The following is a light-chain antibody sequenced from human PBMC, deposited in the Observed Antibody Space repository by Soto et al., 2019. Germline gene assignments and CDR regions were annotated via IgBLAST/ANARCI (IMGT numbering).Light chain of an antibody. CDR2: AAS. CDR1: QTSSSW. V-gene: IGKV1-5*01. Sequence: DIQMTQSPSTLSGSVGDRVTITFRASQTSSSWLAWYQQKPGKAPKLLIYAASTLQSGVPSRFSGSGSGTDFTITISRLEPEDVAVYYCQQYGSSPTFGQGTKVDIK. CDR3: QQYGSSPT. J-gene: IGKJ1*01.